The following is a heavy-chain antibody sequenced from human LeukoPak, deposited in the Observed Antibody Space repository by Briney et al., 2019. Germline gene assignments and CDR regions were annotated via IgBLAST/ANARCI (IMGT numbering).Heavy chain of an antibody. CDR1: GGSISSSIYY. CDR3: ARYKEDAFDI. D-gene: IGHD1-1*01. J-gene: IGHJ3*02. Sequence: SETLSLTCSVSGGSISSSIYYWGWIRQPPGKGLEWIGTIYYSGSTYYNPSLKSRVTISVDTSKNQFSLKLSSVTAADTAVYYCARYKEDAFDIWGQGTMVTVSS. CDR2: IYYSGST. V-gene: IGHV4-39*07.